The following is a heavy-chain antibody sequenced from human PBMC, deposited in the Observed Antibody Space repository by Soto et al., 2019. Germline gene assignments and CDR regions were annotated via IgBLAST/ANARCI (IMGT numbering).Heavy chain of an antibody. D-gene: IGHD2-2*01. CDR3: AKGSSNSRPYYFDY. J-gene: IGHJ4*02. CDR2: ISSSSSYI. CDR1: GFIVSSYS. Sequence: GGSLRLSCAASGFIVSSYSMNWVRQAPGKGLEWVSSISSSSSYIYYADSVKGRFTISRDNAKNTLYLQMNSLRAEDTAVYYCAKGSSNSRPYYFDYWGQGTLVTVSS. V-gene: IGHV3-21*01.